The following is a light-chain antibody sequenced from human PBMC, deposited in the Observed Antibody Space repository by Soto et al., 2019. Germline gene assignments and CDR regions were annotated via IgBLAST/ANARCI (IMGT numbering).Light chain of an antibody. CDR3: SSYTSSSTYV. J-gene: IGLJ1*01. Sequence: QSALTQPASVSGSHGQSITISCTGTGSDVGGYNYVSWYQQHPGKAPKLMIYEVSNRPSGVSNRFSGSKSGNTASLTISGLQAEDEADYYCSSYTSSSTYVFGTGTKLTVL. CDR1: GSDVGGYNY. V-gene: IGLV2-14*01. CDR2: EVS.